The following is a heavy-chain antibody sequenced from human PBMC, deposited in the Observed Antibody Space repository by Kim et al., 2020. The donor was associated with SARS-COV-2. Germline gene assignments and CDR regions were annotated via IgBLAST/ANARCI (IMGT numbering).Heavy chain of an antibody. D-gene: IGHD1-26*01. CDR3: AKGRGGIDNY. Sequence: GGSLRLSCAASGFSFGSYAMGWVREAPGKGLEWVSTISGRGDSRYYIDSVKGRFVISRDNSKNTLYLEMNSLSGEDTAVYHCAKGRGGIDNYWGQGTPVTVSS. CDR2: ISGRGDSR. CDR1: GFSFGSYA. V-gene: IGHV3-23*01. J-gene: IGHJ4*02.